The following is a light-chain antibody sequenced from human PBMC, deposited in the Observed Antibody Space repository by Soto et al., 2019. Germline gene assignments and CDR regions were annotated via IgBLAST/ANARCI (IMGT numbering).Light chain of an antibody. CDR3: QEYNNVFS. CDR1: QDNRFY. Sequence: DIQMTQSPSSLSASVVDRVTITCQASQDNRFYLNWYQHKPGKPPKLLIYDVSKLQTAVPSRFSGGGSGTDFTLTISSLQPEDIATYYCQEYNNVFSFGPGTKVDIK. CDR2: DVS. J-gene: IGKJ3*01. V-gene: IGKV1-33*01.